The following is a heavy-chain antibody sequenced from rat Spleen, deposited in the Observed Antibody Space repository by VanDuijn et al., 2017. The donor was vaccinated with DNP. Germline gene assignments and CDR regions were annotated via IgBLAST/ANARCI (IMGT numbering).Heavy chain of an antibody. J-gene: IGHJ2*01. CDR2: IGSPAYAP. D-gene: IGHD5-1*01. V-gene: IGHV5-22*01. CDR3: ASPGD. CDR1: GFTFSAYY. Sequence: EVQLVESGGGLVQPGRSLKLSCAASGFTFSAYYMAWVRQAPAKGLEWVAYIGSPAYAPYYTDSVKGRFAISRDNAKSTLYLQMNSLRSEDMATYYCASPGDWGQGVMVTVSS.